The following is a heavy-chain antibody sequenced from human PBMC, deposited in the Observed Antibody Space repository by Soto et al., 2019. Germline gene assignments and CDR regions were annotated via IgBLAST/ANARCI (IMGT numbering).Heavy chain of an antibody. J-gene: IGHJ3*02. D-gene: IGHD2-15*01. CDR3: ARRSPSWAFDI. CDR2: VSGSGSST. Sequence: EVQLLESGGGLVQPGGSLRLSCAVSGFTFSNYAMSWVRQAPGKGLEWVSAVSGSGSSTYYADSVKGRFTISRDNSKNTLYLQMNSLRAKDTAVYYCARRSPSWAFDIWGQGTMVTVSS. V-gene: IGHV3-23*01. CDR1: GFTFSNYA.